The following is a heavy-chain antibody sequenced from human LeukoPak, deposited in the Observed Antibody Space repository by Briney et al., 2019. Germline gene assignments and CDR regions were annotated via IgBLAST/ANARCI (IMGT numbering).Heavy chain of an antibody. J-gene: IGHJ4*02. CDR2: ISNRGSTI. D-gene: IGHD3-22*01. Sequence: GGSLRLSCAASGFTFSDFYMTWIRQAPGKGLEWVSYISNRGSTIHYADSVRGRFTISRDNAKKSHYLQMNSLRAEDTAVYYCARSADRSGYFREITLYYFDYWGQGTLVTVSS. CDR1: GFTFSDFY. CDR3: ARSADRSGYFREITLYYFDY. V-gene: IGHV3-11*01.